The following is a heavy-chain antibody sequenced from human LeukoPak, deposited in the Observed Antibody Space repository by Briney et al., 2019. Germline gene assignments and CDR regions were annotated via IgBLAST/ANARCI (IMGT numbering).Heavy chain of an antibody. CDR2: INHSGST. CDR3: ASDVDTAMGIDY. V-gene: IGHV4-34*01. D-gene: IGHD5-18*01. J-gene: IGHJ4*02. Sequence: SETLSLTCAVYGGSFSGYYWSWIRQPPGKGLEWIGEINHSGSTNYNPSLKSRVTISVDTSKNQLSLKLSSVTAADTAVYYCASDVDTAMGIDYWGQGTLVTVSS. CDR1: GGSFSGYY.